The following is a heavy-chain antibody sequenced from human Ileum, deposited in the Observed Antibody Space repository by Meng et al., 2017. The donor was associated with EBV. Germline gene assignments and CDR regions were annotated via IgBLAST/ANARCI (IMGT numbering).Heavy chain of an antibody. D-gene: IGHD6-13*01. CDR2: INPNSGGT. J-gene: IGHJ5*02. V-gene: IGHV1-2*02. CDR1: GYTFTGYY. Sequence: GRLVQLGAEVKRPGGPVKGSCKASGYTFTGYYRHCVRQAPGQGLEWMGWINPNSGGTRYAQNFQGRVSMTRDTSINTAYMELSRLASDDTAVYYCARDVAAAGSHNWFDPWGQGTLVTVSS. CDR3: ARDVAAAGSHNWFDP.